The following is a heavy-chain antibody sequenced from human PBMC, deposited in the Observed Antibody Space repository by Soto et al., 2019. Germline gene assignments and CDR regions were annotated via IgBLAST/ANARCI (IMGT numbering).Heavy chain of an antibody. Sequence: QVQLQQWGAGLLKPSETLSLTCAVYGGSFSGYDWSWIRQPPGKGLEWIGEINHSGSTNYNPSPKSRVTISVDTSKNQFSLKLSAVTAADTAVYYCASAHRGAGSGENYWGQGTLVTVSS. J-gene: IGHJ4*02. CDR3: ASAHRGAGSGENY. V-gene: IGHV4-34*01. D-gene: IGHD3-10*01. CDR2: INHSGST. CDR1: GGSFSGYD.